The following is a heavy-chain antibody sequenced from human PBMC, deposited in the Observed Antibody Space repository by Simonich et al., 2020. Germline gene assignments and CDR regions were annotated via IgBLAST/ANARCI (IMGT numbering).Heavy chain of an antibody. CDR2: IYYSGST. V-gene: IGHV4-59*08. D-gene: IGHD1-26*01. Sequence: QVRLQESGPGLVKPSETLSLTCTVSGGSISSYYWSWIRQPPRKGLEWIGYIYYSGSTNYNPSLKSRVTISVDTSKNQFSLKLSSVTAADTAVYYCARSLGYYYYYYGMDVWGQGTTVTVSS. CDR3: ARSLGYYYYYYGMDV. J-gene: IGHJ6*02. CDR1: GGSISSYY.